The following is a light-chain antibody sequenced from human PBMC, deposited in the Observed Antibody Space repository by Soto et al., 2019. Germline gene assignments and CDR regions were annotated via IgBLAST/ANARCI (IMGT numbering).Light chain of an antibody. CDR1: QSIIRY. Sequence: DIQMTQSPSSVSASVGDRVTIACRASQSIIRYLNWYQQKPGKAPKLLIYAASSLQSGVPSRFSGSGSGTDFTLTISSLQPEDFATYYCLQHNSYPRTFGQGTKVDIK. CDR2: AAS. J-gene: IGKJ1*01. V-gene: IGKV1-39*01. CDR3: LQHNSYPRT.